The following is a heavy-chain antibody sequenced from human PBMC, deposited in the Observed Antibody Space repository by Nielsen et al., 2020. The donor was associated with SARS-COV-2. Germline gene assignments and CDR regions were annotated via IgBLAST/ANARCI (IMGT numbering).Heavy chain of an antibody. D-gene: IGHD1-14*01. J-gene: IGHJ4*02. V-gene: IGHV3-30*03. CDR1: GFTFSSYG. CDR3: ARARTPPDPSIDY. CDR2: ISYDGSNK. Sequence: GGSLRLSCAASGFTFSSYGMHWVRQAPGKGLEWVAVISYDGSNKYYADSVKGRFTISRDNSKNTLYLQMNSLRAEDTAVYYCARARTPPDPSIDYWGQGTLVTVSS.